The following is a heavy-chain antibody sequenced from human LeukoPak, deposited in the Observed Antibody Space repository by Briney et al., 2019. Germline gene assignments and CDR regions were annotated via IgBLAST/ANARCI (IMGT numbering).Heavy chain of an antibody. CDR2: IYYSGST. Sequence: SETLSLTCTVSGGSISSYYWSWIRQPPGKGLEWIGYIYYSGSTNYNPSLKSRVTISVDTSKNQFSLKLSSVTAADTAVYYCAGHRDSSSWGDFDYWGQGTLVTVSS. CDR3: AGHRDSSSWGDFDY. J-gene: IGHJ4*02. D-gene: IGHD6-6*01. V-gene: IGHV4-59*08. CDR1: GGSISSYY.